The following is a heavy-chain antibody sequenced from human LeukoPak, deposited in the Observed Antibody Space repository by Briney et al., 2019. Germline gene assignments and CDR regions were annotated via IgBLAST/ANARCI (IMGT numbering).Heavy chain of an antibody. Sequence: ASVKVSCKASGYTFTGYYMHWVRQAPGQGLEWMGWINPNSGGTNYAQKFQGRVTMTRDTSISTAYMELSRLRADDTAVYYCARDGGRSGKFDYWGQGTLVTVSS. V-gene: IGHV1-2*02. D-gene: IGHD3-10*01. CDR1: GYTFTGYY. CDR2: INPNSGGT. J-gene: IGHJ4*02. CDR3: ARDGGRSGKFDY.